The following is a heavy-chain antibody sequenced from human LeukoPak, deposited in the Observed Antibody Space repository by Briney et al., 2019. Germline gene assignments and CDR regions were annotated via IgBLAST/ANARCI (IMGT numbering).Heavy chain of an antibody. CDR2: ISYDGSNK. CDR3: ARGAWGSSSGY. Sequence: PGGSLRLSCAASGFTFSSYGMHWVRQAPGKGLEWVAVISYDGSNKYYADSVKGRFTISRDNSKNTLYLQMNSLRAEDTAVYYCARGAWGSSSGYWGQGTLVTVSS. D-gene: IGHD3-16*01. CDR1: GFTFSSYG. J-gene: IGHJ4*02. V-gene: IGHV3-30*19.